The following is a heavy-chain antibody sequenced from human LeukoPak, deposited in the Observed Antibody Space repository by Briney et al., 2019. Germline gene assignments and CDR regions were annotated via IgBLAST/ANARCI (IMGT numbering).Heavy chain of an antibody. Sequence: RGSPRLSCSASGFPFSSHEMNSVRPAPGEGREWVSRISVSAKTRYYAHSMMGRLTLSPDNVQNSLYLQMNNLEADDTAGDYCVRGEGLRFVSWGQGTLVTVSS. CDR1: GFPFSSHE. V-gene: IGHV3-48*03. D-gene: IGHD3-3*01. CDR3: VRGEGLRFVS. J-gene: IGHJ5*02. CDR2: ISVSAKTR.